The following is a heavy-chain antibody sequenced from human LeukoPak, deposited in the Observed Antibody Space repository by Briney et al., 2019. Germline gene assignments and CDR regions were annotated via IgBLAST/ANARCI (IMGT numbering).Heavy chain of an antibody. CDR2: ISSSAGAT. D-gene: IGHD5-18*01. J-gene: IGHJ4*02. Sequence: GGSLRLSCAASGFTFSSYEMNWVRQAPGKGLEWVSYISSSAGATYYADSVKGRFTISRDNAKNSLYLQMNSLRAEDTAVYFCARQQQQLWYDWGQGTLVTVSS. CDR1: GFTFSSYE. CDR3: ARQQQQLWYD. V-gene: IGHV3-48*03.